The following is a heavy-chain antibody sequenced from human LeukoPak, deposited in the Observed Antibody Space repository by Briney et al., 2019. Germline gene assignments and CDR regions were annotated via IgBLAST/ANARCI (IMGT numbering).Heavy chain of an antibody. CDR3: VRDSGLFDY. V-gene: IGHV3-30*04. J-gene: IGHJ4*02. CDR1: GFTFSTFS. CDR2: ISKDGSIR. Sequence: PGPSLRLSCAASGFTFSTFSMHWVRQAPGKGLEWVTIISKDGSIRYYADSVKGRFTISRDNSKNTVHLQMNNPRSEDTAVYYCVRDSGLFDYWGQGTLATVSS.